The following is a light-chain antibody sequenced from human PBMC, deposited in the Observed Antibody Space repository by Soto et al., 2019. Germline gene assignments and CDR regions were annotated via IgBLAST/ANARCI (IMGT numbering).Light chain of an antibody. CDR1: TSNIGSNT. CDR3: AVWDDSLNAWV. CDR2: SND. J-gene: IGLJ3*02. Sequence: QLVLTQPPSASGTPGQSVTISCSGSTSNIGSNTVNWYQQLPGTAPKLLVYSNDQRPSGVPDRFSASKSGTSAFLAISGLQSEAEADYDCAVWDDSLNAWVFGGGTKVTVL. V-gene: IGLV1-44*01.